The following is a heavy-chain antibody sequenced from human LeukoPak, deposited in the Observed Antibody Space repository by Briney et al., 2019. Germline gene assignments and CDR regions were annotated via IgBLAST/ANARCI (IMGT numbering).Heavy chain of an antibody. D-gene: IGHD3-10*01. CDR2: IRSKAYGGTT. CDR1: GFSFGDYA. Sequence: GGSLRLPCTVSGFSFGDYAMSWVRQAPGKGLEWVGFIRSKAYGGTTEYAASVKGRFTISRDDSKSIAYLQMNSLKTEDTAVYYCTREVSDYYGSGSPTDYFDYWGQGTLVTVSS. CDR3: TREVSDYYGSGSPTDYFDY. V-gene: IGHV3-49*04. J-gene: IGHJ4*02.